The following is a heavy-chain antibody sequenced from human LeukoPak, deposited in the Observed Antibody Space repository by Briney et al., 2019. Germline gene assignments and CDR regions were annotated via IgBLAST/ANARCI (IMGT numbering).Heavy chain of an antibody. CDR2: ISAYNGNT. CDR1: GYTFTSYG. CDR3: ARVFSRRITIFGVVIANTFDY. J-gene: IGHJ4*02. V-gene: IGHV1-18*01. Sequence: GASVKVSCKASGYTFTSYGISWVRQAPGQGLEWMGWISAYNGNTNYAQKLQGRVTMTTDTSTSTAYVELRSLRSDDTAVYYCARVFSRRITIFGVVIANTFDYWGQGTLVTVSS. D-gene: IGHD3-3*01.